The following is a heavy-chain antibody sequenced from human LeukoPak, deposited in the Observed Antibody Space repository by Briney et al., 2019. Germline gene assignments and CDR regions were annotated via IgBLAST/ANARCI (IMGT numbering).Heavy chain of an antibody. CDR1: GFTFSSYS. CDR3: ARDPVTRSRRAFDI. CDR2: ISSSSSYI. J-gene: IGHJ3*02. D-gene: IGHD4-23*01. Sequence: PGGSLRLSCAASGFTFSSYSMNWVRQAPGKGLEWVSSISSSSSYIYYADSVKGRFTISRDNAKNSLYLQMNSLRAEDTAVYYCARDPVTRSRRAFDIWGQGTMVTVSS. V-gene: IGHV3-21*01.